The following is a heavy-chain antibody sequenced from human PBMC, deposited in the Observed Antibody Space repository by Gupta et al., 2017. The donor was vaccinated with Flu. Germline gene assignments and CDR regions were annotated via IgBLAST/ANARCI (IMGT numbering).Heavy chain of an antibody. CDR3: ARLLWFGEPTYDLPYFDY. D-gene: IGHD3-10*01. Sequence: QVQLQESGPGLVKPSETLSLTCTVSGGSISSYYWSWIRQPPGKGLEWIGYIYYSGSTNYNPSLKSRVTISVDTAKNQFSLKLSSVTAADTAVYYCARLLWFGEPTYDLPYFDYWGQGTLVTVS. J-gene: IGHJ4*02. CDR2: IYYSGST. V-gene: IGHV4-59*08. CDR1: GGSISSYY.